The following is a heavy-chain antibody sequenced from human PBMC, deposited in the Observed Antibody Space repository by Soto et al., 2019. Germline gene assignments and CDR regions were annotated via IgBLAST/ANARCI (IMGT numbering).Heavy chain of an antibody. CDR2: SGSTGNT. J-gene: IGHJ4*02. Sequence: GSLRLSCAASGFTFNSYAMSWVRQAPGKGLEWVSGSGSTGNTYYADSVKGRFSISRDTSKSTVYLQMNSLRAEDTAVYYCSQRGKYYFDNRGQGTLVTVSS. V-gene: IGHV3-23*01. D-gene: IGHD3-16*01. CDR3: SQRGKYYFDN. CDR1: GFTFNSYA.